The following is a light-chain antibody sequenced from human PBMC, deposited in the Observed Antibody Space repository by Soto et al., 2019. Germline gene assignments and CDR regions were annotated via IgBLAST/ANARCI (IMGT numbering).Light chain of an antibody. V-gene: IGLV2-8*01. CDR3: SSYAGSSNV. J-gene: IGLJ1*01. Sequence: QSALTQPPSASGSPGQSVAISCTGTSSDVGGYNCVSWYQQHPGKAPKLMIYEVTKRPSGVPDRFSGSKSGNTASLTVSGLQAEDEADYYCSSYAGSSNVFGTGTQLTF. CDR1: SSDVGGYNC. CDR2: EVT.